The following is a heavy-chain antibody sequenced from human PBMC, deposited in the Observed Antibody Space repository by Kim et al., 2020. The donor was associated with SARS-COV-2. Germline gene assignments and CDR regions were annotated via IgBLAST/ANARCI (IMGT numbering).Heavy chain of an antibody. CDR3: ARNRNIVVVPAAMGTRRKRGFYFDY. Sequence: SETLSLTCAVYGGSFSGYYWSWIRQPPGKGLEWIGEINHSGSTNYNPSLKSRVTISVDTSKNQFSLKLSSVTAADTAVYYCARNRNIVVVPAAMGTRRKRGFYFDYWGQGTLVTVSS. CDR1: GGSFSGYY. CDR2: INHSGST. J-gene: IGHJ4*02. D-gene: IGHD2-2*01. V-gene: IGHV4-34*01.